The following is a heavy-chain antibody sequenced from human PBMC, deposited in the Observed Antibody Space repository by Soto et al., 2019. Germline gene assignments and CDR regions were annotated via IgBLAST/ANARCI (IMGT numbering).Heavy chain of an antibody. J-gene: IGHJ4*01. Sequence: PGGSLRLSCAASGFTFSNYDMHWVRQAPGKGLEWVAVIWFDGSNKNYTDSVKGRFTISRDNSKNTLYLQMNSLRADDTALYYCSRDGAPYYTSGHLDYWGHGTLVTVSS. V-gene: IGHV3-33*01. CDR1: GFTFSNYD. D-gene: IGHD3-10*01. CDR2: IWFDGSNK. CDR3: SRDGAPYYTSGHLDY.